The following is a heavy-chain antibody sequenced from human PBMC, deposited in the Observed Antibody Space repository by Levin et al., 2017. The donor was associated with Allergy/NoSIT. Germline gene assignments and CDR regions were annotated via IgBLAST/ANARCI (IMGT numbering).Heavy chain of an antibody. Sequence: GGSLRLSCVASGFTFRTYWMTWVRQAPGKGLEWVADIHHDGSQKYYVDSVKGRFSISRDNAKNSLYLQMNSLRAEDTAVYYCARDGGDDFGDSPHFGYWGQGTLVTVSS. J-gene: IGHJ4*02. D-gene: IGHD4-17*01. V-gene: IGHV3-7*04. CDR3: ARDGGDDFGDSPHFGY. CDR1: GFTFRTYW. CDR2: IHHDGSQK.